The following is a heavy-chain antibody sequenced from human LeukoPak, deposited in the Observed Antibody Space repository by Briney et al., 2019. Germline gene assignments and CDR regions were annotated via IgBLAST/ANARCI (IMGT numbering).Heavy chain of an antibody. CDR1: GFTFSSYS. D-gene: IGHD3-22*01. V-gene: IGHV3-48*01. J-gene: IGHJ3*02. CDR3: ASPAPPHYYDSGGYERKDAFDI. Sequence: GGSLRLSCAASGFTFSSYSMNWVRQAPGKGLEWVSYISSSSSTIYYADSVKGRFTISRDNAKNSLYLQMNSLRAEDTAVYYCASPAPPHYYDSGGYERKDAFDIWGQGTMVTVSS. CDR2: ISSSSSTI.